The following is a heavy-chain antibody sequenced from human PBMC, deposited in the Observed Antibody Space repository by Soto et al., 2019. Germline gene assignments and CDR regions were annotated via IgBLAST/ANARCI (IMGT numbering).Heavy chain of an antibody. CDR2: ISAYNGNT. Sequence: QVQLVQSGVEVKKPGASVKVSCKASGYTFTSYAISWVRQAPGQGLEWMGWISAYNGNTNYAQNLRGRVTMTTYASTRTAYMELRSLSYDDTAMYYCARYFTGWPPDGVDYWGQGTQVTFSS. D-gene: IGHD3-9*01. J-gene: IGHJ4*02. V-gene: IGHV1-18*01. CDR1: GYTFTSYA. CDR3: ARYFTGWPPDGVDY.